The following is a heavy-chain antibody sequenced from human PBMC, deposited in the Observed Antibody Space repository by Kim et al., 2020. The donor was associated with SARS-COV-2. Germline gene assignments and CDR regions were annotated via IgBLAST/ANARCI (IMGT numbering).Heavy chain of an antibody. CDR2: INAGNGNT. V-gene: IGHV1-3*01. CDR1: GYTFTSYA. J-gene: IGHJ6*02. CDR3: AFEPNYYDSSGPYGMDV. D-gene: IGHD3-22*01. Sequence: ASVKVSCKASGYTFTSYAMHWVRQAPGQRLEWTGWINAGNGNTKYSQKFQGRVTITRDTSASTAYMELSSLRSEDTAVYYCAFEPNYYDSSGPYGMDVWGQRTPVTVSS.